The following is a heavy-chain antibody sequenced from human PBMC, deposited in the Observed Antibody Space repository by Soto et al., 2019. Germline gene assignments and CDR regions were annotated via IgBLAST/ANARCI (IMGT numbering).Heavy chain of an antibody. CDR2: VSHVGST. CDR3: ARAYLTGTTPPYNWFDR. D-gene: IGHD1-7*01. J-gene: IGHJ5*02. Sequence: ASETLCLTCTVHGVSLGGYYGNWIRHSPGKALEWIGEVSHVGSTNYNPSLKGRDTISLDPPKNQFSLKLTSMTAADTAVYYCARAYLTGTTPPYNWFDRWGQGTLVTVSS. CDR1: GVSLGGYY. V-gene: IGHV4-34*01.